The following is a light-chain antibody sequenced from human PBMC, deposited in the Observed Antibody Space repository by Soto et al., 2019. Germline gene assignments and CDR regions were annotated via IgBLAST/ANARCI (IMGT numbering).Light chain of an antibody. J-gene: IGKJ1*01. Sequence: EIVLTQSPGTLSLSPGERATLSCRASQSVSSSYLAWYQQKPGQAPRLLIYGASTRATGIPARFSGSGSGTDFTLTISSLEPEDFAFYYCQQRSNWPWTFGQGTKVDIK. CDR3: QQRSNWPWT. CDR2: GAS. CDR1: QSVSSSY. V-gene: IGKV3D-20*02.